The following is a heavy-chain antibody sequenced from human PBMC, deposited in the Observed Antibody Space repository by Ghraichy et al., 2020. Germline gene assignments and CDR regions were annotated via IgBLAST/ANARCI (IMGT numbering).Heavy chain of an antibody. CDR3: AKAMTLILLGGVAFDS. Sequence: GGSLRLSCAASGFTFNHYWMSWVRQAPGKGLEWVANLGQDGSEKYYVDSVRGRFTISRDNARNSLYLQMNSLRAEDTAIYFCAKAMTLILLGGVAFDSWGQGALVTVSS. CDR1: GFTFNHYW. J-gene: IGHJ5*01. V-gene: IGHV3-7*03. CDR2: LGQDGSEK. D-gene: IGHD2-8*01.